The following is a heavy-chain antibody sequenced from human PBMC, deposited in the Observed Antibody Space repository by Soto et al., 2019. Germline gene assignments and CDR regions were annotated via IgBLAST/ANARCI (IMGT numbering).Heavy chain of an antibody. V-gene: IGHV1-69*05. CDR2: IIPIFCTA. CDR3: ARGKGMEDNYYYHGMDV. CDR1: GGTFSSYA. D-gene: IGHD1-1*01. J-gene: IGHJ6*02. Sequence: SVKVACKASGGTFSSYAISWVRQAAGQGLEWMGGIIPIFCTANYTQKFHDRVTITMDTYARIVYMERSSLRSEETAGYYCARGKGMEDNYYYHGMDVLGQGTTVTVSS.